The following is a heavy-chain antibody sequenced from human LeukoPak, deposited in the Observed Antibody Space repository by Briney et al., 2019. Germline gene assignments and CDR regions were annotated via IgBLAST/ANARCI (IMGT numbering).Heavy chain of an antibody. J-gene: IGHJ6*03. CDR1: GGTFSSYA. CDR2: IIPIFGTA. V-gene: IGHV1-69*05. CDR3: ATIAAAGRYHYYYMDV. Sequence: ASVKVSCKASGGTFSSYAISWVRQAPGQGLEWMGGIIPIFGTANYAQKFQGRVTITTDESTSTAYMELSSLRSEDTAVYYCATIAAAGRYHYYYMDVWGKGTTVTVSS. D-gene: IGHD6-13*01.